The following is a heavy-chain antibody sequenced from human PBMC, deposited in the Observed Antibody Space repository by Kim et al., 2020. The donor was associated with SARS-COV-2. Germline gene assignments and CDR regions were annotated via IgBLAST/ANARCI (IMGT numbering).Heavy chain of an antibody. CDR1: GYSFTDYY. V-gene: IGHV1-46*01. CDR2: LSPSAGST. J-gene: IGHJ4*02. Sequence: ASVKVYCKASGYSFTDYYIHWVRQAPGQGLEWMGILSPSAGSTSHAQKFQGRLTMTSDTSTRTAFMELTSLTSDDTAVYYCAKALGGDDSWGQGTLVTVSS. D-gene: IGHD2-15*01. CDR3: AKALGGDDS.